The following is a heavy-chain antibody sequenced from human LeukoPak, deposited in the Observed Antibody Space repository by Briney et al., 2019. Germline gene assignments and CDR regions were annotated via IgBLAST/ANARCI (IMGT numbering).Heavy chain of an antibody. V-gene: IGHV1-69*04. CDR2: SIPILGIA. CDR3: ATSWIQLWLRSSPFDY. D-gene: IGHD5-18*01. Sequence: SVKVSCKASGGTFSSYAISWVRQAPGQGLEWMGRSIPILGIANYAQKFQGRVTITADKSTSTAYMELSSLRSEDTAVYYCATSWIQLWLRSSPFDYWGQGTLVTVSS. J-gene: IGHJ4*02. CDR1: GGTFSSYA.